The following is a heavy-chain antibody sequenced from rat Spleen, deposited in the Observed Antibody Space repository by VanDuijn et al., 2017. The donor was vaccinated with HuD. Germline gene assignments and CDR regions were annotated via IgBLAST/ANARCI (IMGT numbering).Heavy chain of an antibody. Sequence: EVQLQESGPGLVKPSQSLSLTCSVTGHSISSSYRWNWIRKFPGNKLEWMGYINSAGSTNYNPSLKSLISLTRDTSKNQFFLQVNSVTTEDTATYYCARSEGTHYYLPFADWGQGTLVTVSS. CDR2: INSAGST. J-gene: IGHJ3*01. V-gene: IGHV3-3*01. CDR1: GHSISSSYR. CDR3: ARSEGTHYYLPFAD. D-gene: IGHD1-12*02.